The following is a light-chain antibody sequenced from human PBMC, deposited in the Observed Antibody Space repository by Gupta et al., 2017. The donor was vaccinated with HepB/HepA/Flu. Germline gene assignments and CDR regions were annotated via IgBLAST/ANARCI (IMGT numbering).Light chain of an antibody. J-gene: IGKJ4*01. CDR3: QQRYSWPLT. Sequence: EIVLTQSPAPLSLSPGERATLSCRASQSVSRFLAWYQQKPGQAPRLLIHDASNRATGIPARFSGSGSGTDFTLTISSLEPEDFAVYYCQQRYSWPLTFGGGTKVEIK. CDR1: QSVSRF. CDR2: DAS. V-gene: IGKV3-11*01.